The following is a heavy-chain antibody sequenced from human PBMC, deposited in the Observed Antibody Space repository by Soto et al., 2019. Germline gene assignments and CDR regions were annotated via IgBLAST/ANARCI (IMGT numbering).Heavy chain of an antibody. J-gene: IGHJ6*02. CDR2: VYSGGST. CDR1: GFTVSSNY. CDR3: ARSGYSGYDWEFYYYYGMDV. V-gene: IGHV3-53*02. Sequence: EVQLVETGGGLIQPGGSLRLSCAASGFTVSSNYMSWVRQAPGKGLEWVSVVYSGGSTYYADSVKGRFTISRDNSKNTLYLQRNSLRAEDTAVYYCARSGYSGYDWEFYYYYGMDVWGQGTTVTVSS. D-gene: IGHD5-12*01.